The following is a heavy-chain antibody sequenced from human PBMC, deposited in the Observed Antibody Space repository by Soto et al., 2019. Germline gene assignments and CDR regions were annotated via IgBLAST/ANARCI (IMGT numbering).Heavy chain of an antibody. J-gene: IGHJ5*02. CDR2: TYYSGST. CDR1: GGSISSGDYY. Sequence: SETLSLTCTVSGGSISSGDYYWSWIRQPPGKGLEWIGYTYYSGSTYYNPSLKSRVTISVDTSKNQFSLKLSSVTAADTAVYYCARATIVLVPAAMVSHWFDPWGQGTLVTV. CDR3: ARATIVLVPAAMVSHWFDP. V-gene: IGHV4-30-4*01. D-gene: IGHD2-2*01.